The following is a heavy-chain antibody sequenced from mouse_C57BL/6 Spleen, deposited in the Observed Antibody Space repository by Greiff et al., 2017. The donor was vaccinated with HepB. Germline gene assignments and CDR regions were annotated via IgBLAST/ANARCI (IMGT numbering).Heavy chain of an antibody. CDR2: IYPGDGDT. Sequence: QVQLQQSGAELVKPGASVKISCKASGYAFSSYWMNWVKQRPGKGLEWIGQIYPGDGDTNYNGKFKGKATLTADKSSSTAYMQLSSLTSEDSAVYFCAREEGQLRLRGFAYWGQGTLVTVSA. V-gene: IGHV1-80*01. D-gene: IGHD3-2*02. J-gene: IGHJ3*01. CDR1: GYAFSSYW. CDR3: AREEGQLRLRGFAY.